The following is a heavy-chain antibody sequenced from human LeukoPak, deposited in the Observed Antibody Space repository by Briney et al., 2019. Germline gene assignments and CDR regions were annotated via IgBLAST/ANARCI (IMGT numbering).Heavy chain of an antibody. J-gene: IGHJ5*02. V-gene: IGHV4-39*01. CDR2: LYYTGST. CDR1: GGSVTSSSYY. D-gene: IGHD2-15*01. CDR3: ARVVVAATFWFDP. Sequence: PSETLSLTCTVSGGSVTSSSYYWGWIRQPPGKGLEWIGSLYYTGSTYYNPSLKSRVTISVDTSKNQFSLKLSSVTAADTAVYYCARVVVAATFWFDPWGQGTLVTVSS.